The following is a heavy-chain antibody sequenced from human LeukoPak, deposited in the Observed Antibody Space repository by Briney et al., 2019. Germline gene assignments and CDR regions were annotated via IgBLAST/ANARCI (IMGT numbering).Heavy chain of an antibody. Sequence: ASVKVSCKASGYTFTSHYMHWVRQAPGQGLEWMGLINPSGSSTLYAQKFQGRVTMTRDMSTTTDYMELSSLRSEDTAVYYCARHNSVGDIAWWFDPWGQGTLVTVSS. CDR2: INPSGSST. V-gene: IGHV1-46*01. CDR1: GYTFTSHY. CDR3: ARHNSVGDIAWWFDP. J-gene: IGHJ5*02. D-gene: IGHD3-16*02.